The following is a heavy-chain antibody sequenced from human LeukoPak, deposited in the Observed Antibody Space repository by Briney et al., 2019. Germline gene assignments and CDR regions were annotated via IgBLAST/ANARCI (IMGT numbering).Heavy chain of an antibody. Sequence: PGGSLRLSCAVSGFTFSTCEMNWVRQAPGKGLEWISYISGSGSTIYYADSVKGRFTISRDNAKDTLYLQMNSLRAEDTAIYYCARDIELSTWGLGTTVTVSS. D-gene: IGHD3-16*02. CDR3: ARDIELST. CDR1: GFTFSTCE. CDR2: ISGSGSTI. J-gene: IGHJ3*01. V-gene: IGHV3-48*03.